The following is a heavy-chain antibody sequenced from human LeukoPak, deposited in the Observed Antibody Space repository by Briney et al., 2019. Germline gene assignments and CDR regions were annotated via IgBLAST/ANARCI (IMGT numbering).Heavy chain of an antibody. Sequence: SVKVSCKASGGTFSSYAISWVRQAPGQGLEWMGGIIPIFGTANYAQKFQGSVTITADESTSTAYMELSSLRSEDTAVYYCAISLQTGTTVPLDYWGQGTLVTVSS. V-gene: IGHV1-69*01. CDR2: IIPIFGTA. D-gene: IGHD1-1*01. J-gene: IGHJ4*02. CDR1: GGTFSSYA. CDR3: AISLQTGTTVPLDY.